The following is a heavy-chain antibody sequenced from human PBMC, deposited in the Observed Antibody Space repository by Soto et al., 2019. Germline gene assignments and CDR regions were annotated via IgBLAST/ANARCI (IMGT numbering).Heavy chain of an antibody. J-gene: IGHJ4*02. CDR2: IYDSGST. CDR3: ARSSRSYFDY. CDR1: GGSISRSGYF. V-gene: IGHV4-31*03. Sequence: QVQLQESGPGLVKPSQTLSLTCTVSGGSISRSGYFWSWILQHPGKGLEWIGYIYDSGSTYYNPSLKSRVSLAVDTSKNPFSLNLTSVTAADTAMYYCARSSRSYFDYWGQGTLVTVSS.